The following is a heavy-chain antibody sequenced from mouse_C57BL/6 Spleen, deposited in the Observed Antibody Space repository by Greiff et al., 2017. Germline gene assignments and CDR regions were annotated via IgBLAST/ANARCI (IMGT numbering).Heavy chain of an antibody. CDR1: GYTFTDYN. J-gene: IGHJ1*03. V-gene: IGHV1-18*01. D-gene: IGHD1-1*01. CDR3: ARSRTTPWYFDV. CDR2: INPNNGGT. Sequence: VHVKQSGPELVKPGASVKIPCKASGYTFTDYNMDWVKQSHGKSLEWIGDINPNNGGTIYNQKFKGKATLTVDKSSSTAYMALRSLTSEDTAVDYCARSRTTPWYFDVWGTGTTVTVSS.